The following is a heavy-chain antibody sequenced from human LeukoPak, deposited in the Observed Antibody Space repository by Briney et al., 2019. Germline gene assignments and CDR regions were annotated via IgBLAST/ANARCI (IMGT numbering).Heavy chain of an antibody. CDR2: ITANHGAT. D-gene: IGHD4-17*01. CDR3: TKDPNGNYVGAFDP. J-gene: IGHJ5*02. V-gene: IGHV3-23*01. Sequence: PGGSLGLSCAASGFTFSSFAMTWVRQAPGKGLEWVSSITANHGATYNIDSVKGRFTISRDNSQNTMYLQMNSLRAEDTAVYYCTKDPNGNYVGAFDPWGQGTLVTVSS. CDR1: GFTFSSFA.